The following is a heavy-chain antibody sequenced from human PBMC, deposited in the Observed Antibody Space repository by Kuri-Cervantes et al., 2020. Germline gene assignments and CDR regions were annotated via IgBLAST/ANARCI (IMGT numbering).Heavy chain of an antibody. CDR3: ARGSSSWYGFDY. J-gene: IGHJ4*02. CDR1: GFTFDDYA. D-gene: IGHD6-13*01. Sequence: GGSLRLSCAASGFTFDDYAMHWVRQAPGKGLEWVSGFSWNSGSIGYADSVKGRFTISRDNAKNSLYLQMNSLRAEDTAVYYCARGSSSWYGFDYWGQGTLVTVSS. CDR2: FSWNSGSI. V-gene: IGHV3-9*01.